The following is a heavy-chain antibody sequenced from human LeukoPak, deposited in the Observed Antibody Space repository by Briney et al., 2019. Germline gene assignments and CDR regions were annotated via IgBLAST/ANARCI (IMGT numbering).Heavy chain of an antibody. Sequence: ASVKVSCKASGYTFTSYDINWVRQATGQGLEWMGWMNPNSGNTGYAQKFQGRVTMTRNTSISTAYMELSSLRSEDTAVYYCARARDYVWGSYRYQDWFDPWGRGTLVTVSS. CDR1: GYTFTSYD. D-gene: IGHD3-16*02. V-gene: IGHV1-8*01. CDR3: ARARDYVWGSYRYQDWFDP. CDR2: MNPNSGNT. J-gene: IGHJ5*02.